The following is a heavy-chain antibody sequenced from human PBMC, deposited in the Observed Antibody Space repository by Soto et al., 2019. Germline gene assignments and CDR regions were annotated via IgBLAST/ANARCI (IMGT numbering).Heavy chain of an antibody. J-gene: IGHJ5*02. Sequence: ASVKVSCKASGYTFISYGISWVRQAPGQGLEWMGWISAYNGNTNYAQKFQGRVTMTTDTSTSTVYMELRSLRSDDTAVYYCARDPEPYGDDPFRWFDPWGQGTLVTVSS. CDR2: ISAYNGNT. CDR3: ARDPEPYGDDPFRWFDP. V-gene: IGHV1-18*01. D-gene: IGHD4-17*01. CDR1: GYTFISYG.